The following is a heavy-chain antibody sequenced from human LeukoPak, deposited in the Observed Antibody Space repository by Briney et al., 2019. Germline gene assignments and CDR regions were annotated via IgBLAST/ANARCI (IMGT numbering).Heavy chain of an antibody. J-gene: IGHJ4*01. CDR2: VIASSGDT. CDR1: GFSFNNYA. CDR3: VKGAYDYIEVAYFDF. D-gene: IGHD5-12*01. V-gene: IGHV3-23*01. Sequence: GGSLRLSCAASGFSFNNYAMNWVRQAPGKGLEWVSIVIASSGDTVYADSVKGRFTISIDISKNTLYLQMNNLRVEDTAVYYCVKGAYDYIEVAYFDFWGQGILVTVSS.